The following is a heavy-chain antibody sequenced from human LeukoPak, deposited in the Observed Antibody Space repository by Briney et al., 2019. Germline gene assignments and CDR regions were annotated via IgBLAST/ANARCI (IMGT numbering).Heavy chain of an antibody. V-gene: IGHV3-53*01. CDR1: GFTVSSNY. Sequence: PGGSLRLSCAASGFTVSSNYMSWVRQAPGKGLEWVSLIYSGGTAYYAESVKGRFTISRDNSKNTLYLQMNSLKTEDTAVYYCTTATVTTSLYYYYYGMDVWGQGTTVTVSS. J-gene: IGHJ6*02. CDR2: IYSGGTA. CDR3: TTATVTTSLYYYYYGMDV. D-gene: IGHD4-17*01.